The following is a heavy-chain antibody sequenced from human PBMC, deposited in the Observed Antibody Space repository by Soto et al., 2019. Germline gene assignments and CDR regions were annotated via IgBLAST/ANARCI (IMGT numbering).Heavy chain of an antibody. V-gene: IGHV3-74*01. CDR1: GFDFSNAC. CDR2: VNSDGSIT. Sequence: EVQLVESGGVLVQPGGSLRLSCAASGFDFSNACMHWVRQAPGKGLVWVSHVNSDGSITTYADSVKGRFTISRDNAKNTVYLQMTSLRVEDTAVYYCTRDQEYRSAVWGQGTLVTVSS. D-gene: IGHD2-15*01. CDR3: TRDQEYRSAV. J-gene: IGHJ4*02.